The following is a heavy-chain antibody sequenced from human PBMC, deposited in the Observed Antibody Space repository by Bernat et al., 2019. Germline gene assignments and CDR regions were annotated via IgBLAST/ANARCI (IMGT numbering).Heavy chain of an antibody. CDR3: ATGDGGSGWYDAGYCQH. D-gene: IGHD6-19*01. V-gene: IGHV3-15*07. Sequence: EVQLVESGGGLVEPGGSLRLSCAASDLTFTIFWMNWVRQAPGKGLEWVGRIKSIGGGGTTDYAAPVKGRFTISRDDSKKTLFLQMNSLKTEDTAVYYCATGDGGSGWYDAGYCQHWGRGTLVTGSS. J-gene: IGHJ1*01. CDR1: DLTFTIFW. CDR2: IKSIGGGGTT.